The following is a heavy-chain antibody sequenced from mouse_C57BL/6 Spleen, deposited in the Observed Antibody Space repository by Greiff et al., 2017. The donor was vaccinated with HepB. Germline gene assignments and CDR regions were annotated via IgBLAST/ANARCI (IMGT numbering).Heavy chain of an antibody. Sequence: FQLQQSGAELVKPGASVKLSCKASGYTFTSYWMQWVKQRPGQGLEWIGEIDPSDSYTNYNQKFKGKATLTVDTSSSTAYMQLSSLTSEDSAVYYCARSLLDYWGQGTSVTVSS. CDR1: GYTFTSYW. CDR2: IDPSDSYT. CDR3: ARSLLDY. J-gene: IGHJ4*01. V-gene: IGHV1-50*01.